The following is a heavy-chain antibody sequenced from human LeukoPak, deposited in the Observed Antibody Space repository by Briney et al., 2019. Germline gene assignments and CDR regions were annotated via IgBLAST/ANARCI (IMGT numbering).Heavy chain of an antibody. D-gene: IGHD4-17*01. V-gene: IGHV1-2*02. CDR3: TRDLLGFATTPLSD. J-gene: IGHJ4*02. CDR2: VNPNRGDT. CDR1: GYTFTNYY. Sequence: ASVKVSCKASGYTFTNYYMHWVRQAPGHGLEWMGWVNPNRGDTNYAQKFQGRVTMTRDTSISTAFMELTRLTSDDTPVYYCTRDLLGFATTPLSDWGQGTLVTVSS.